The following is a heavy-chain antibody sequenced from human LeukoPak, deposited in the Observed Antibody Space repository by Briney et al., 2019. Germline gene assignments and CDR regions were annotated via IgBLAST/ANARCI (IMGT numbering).Heavy chain of an antibody. CDR2: INRGGNEV. Sequence: GGSPILSCAPSGFTFSDYWMTWVRQVPGKGLEWVANINRGGNEVHYVDSVKGRFTISRDNAKNSLYLQLDSLRVEDTAVYYCARVGTWELQRVFDYWGQGTLVTVSS. CDR1: GFTFSDYW. J-gene: IGHJ4*02. D-gene: IGHD1-26*01. CDR3: ARVGTWELQRVFDY. V-gene: IGHV3-7*01.